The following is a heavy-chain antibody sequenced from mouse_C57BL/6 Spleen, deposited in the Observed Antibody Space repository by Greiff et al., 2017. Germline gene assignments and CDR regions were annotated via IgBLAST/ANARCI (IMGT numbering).Heavy chain of an antibody. CDR1: GFTFSSYA. Sequence: EVHLVESGEGLVKPGGSLKLSCAASGFTFSSYAMSWVRQTPEKRLEWVAYISSGGDYIYYADTVKGRFTISRDNARNTLYLQMSSLKSEDTAMYYCTRIYYDYDGRDAMDYWGQGTSVTVSS. J-gene: IGHJ4*01. CDR2: ISSGGDYI. CDR3: TRIYYDYDGRDAMDY. D-gene: IGHD2-4*01. V-gene: IGHV5-9-1*02.